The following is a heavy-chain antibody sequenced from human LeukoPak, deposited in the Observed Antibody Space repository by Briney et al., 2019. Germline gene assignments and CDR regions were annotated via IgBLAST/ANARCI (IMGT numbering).Heavy chain of an antibody. D-gene: IGHD3-10*01. V-gene: IGHV4-59*06. CDR3: ARDRITMVRARSFYGTDV. CDR1: GGSISSYY. J-gene: IGHJ6*02. CDR2: IYYSGST. Sequence: SETLSLTCTVSGGSISSYYWSWIRQPPGKGLEWIGYIYYSGSTYYNPSLKSRVTISVDTSKNQFSLKLSSVTAADTAVYYCARDRITMVRARSFYGTDVWGQGTTVTVSS.